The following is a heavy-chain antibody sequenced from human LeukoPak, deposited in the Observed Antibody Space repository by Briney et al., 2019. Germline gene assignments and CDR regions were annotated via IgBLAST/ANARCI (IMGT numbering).Heavy chain of an antibody. J-gene: IGHJ5*02. D-gene: IGHD7-27*01. Sequence: ASVKVFCKASGYTFTAYYLHWVRQAPGQGLEWMGWVNPNSGDTKYAQIFQGRVTMTRDTLSSTVYMELSSLRFDDTAVYYCARDGELGWFDPWGQGSLVSVSS. V-gene: IGHV1-2*02. CDR3: ARDGELGWFDP. CDR2: VNPNSGDT. CDR1: GYTFTAYY.